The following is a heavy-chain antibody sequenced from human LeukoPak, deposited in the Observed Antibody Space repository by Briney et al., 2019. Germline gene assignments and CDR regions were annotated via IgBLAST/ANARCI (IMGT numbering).Heavy chain of an antibody. Sequence: SETLSLTCTVSGGSISSYYWRWVRQPPGEGLEWVGYIYTSGSTNYNPSLKSRVTISVDTSKNQFSLKLSSVTAADTAVYYCARAEWMKLYNWFDPWGQGTLVTVSS. D-gene: IGHD3-3*01. CDR1: GGSISSYY. CDR3: ARAEWMKLYNWFDP. J-gene: IGHJ5*02. V-gene: IGHV4-4*09. CDR2: IYTSGST.